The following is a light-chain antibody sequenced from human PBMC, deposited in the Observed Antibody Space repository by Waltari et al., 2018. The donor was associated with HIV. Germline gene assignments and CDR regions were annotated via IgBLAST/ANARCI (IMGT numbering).Light chain of an antibody. Sequence: QTVKITCQGDSLRSYYASWYQQKPGQAPVLVIYGKNNRPSGIPDRFSGSSSGNTASLTITGAQAEDEADYYCNSRDSSGNHFYVFGTGTKVTVL. CDR1: SLRSYY. CDR3: NSRDSSGNHFYV. J-gene: IGLJ1*01. CDR2: GKN. V-gene: IGLV3-19*01.